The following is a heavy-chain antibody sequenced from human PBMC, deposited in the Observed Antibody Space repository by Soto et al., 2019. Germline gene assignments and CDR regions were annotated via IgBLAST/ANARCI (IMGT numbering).Heavy chain of an antibody. CDR3: AKVLAPREGTNAIDC. D-gene: IGHD1-1*01. V-gene: IGHV3-23*01. Sequence: PGGSLRLSCAASGFTFSSYAMSWVRQAPGKGLEWVSAISGSGGSTYYADSVKGRFTISRDNSKNTLYLQMNSLRAEDTAVYYCAKVLAPREGTNAIDCWGQGTLVTVSS. CDR1: GFTFSSYA. CDR2: ISGSGGST. J-gene: IGHJ4*02.